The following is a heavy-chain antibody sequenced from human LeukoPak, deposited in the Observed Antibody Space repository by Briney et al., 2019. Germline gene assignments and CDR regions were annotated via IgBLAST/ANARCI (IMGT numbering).Heavy chain of an antibody. V-gene: IGHV3-20*01. J-gene: IGHJ3*02. CDR1: GFTFDDYG. D-gene: IGHD3-3*01. CDR3: ARALYYDFWSGSPDDAFDI. Sequence: GGSLRLSCAASGFTFDDYGMSWVRQAPGKGLEWVSGINWNGGSTGYADSVKGRFTITRDNAKNSLYLQMNSLRAEDTALYHCARALYYDFWSGSPDDAFDIWGQGTMVTVSS. CDR2: INWNGGST.